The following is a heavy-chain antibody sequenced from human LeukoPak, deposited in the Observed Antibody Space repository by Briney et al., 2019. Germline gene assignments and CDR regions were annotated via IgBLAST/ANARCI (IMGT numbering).Heavy chain of an antibody. CDR1: GFTFSDYY. CDR2: ISASGDTT. CDR3: ARPNSFDI. Sequence: GGSLRLSCAASGFTFSDYYMSWIRQAPGKGLEWVSYISASGDTTHYADSVKGRFTISRDSAQNSVFLQMNSLRAEDTAIYYCARPNSFDIWGQGTMVTVSS. V-gene: IGHV3-11*04. J-gene: IGHJ3*02.